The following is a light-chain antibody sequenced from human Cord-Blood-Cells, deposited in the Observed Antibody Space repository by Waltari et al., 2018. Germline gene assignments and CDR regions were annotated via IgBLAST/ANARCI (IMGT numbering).Light chain of an antibody. Sequence: DIQMTQSPSTLSASVGHRFTITFRASQSISSRLAWYQQKPGKAPKLLIYKASSLESGVPSRFSGSGSGTEFTLTISSLQPDDFATYYCQQYNSYSQTFGQGTKLEIK. CDR3: QQYNSYSQT. CDR2: KAS. CDR1: QSISSR. J-gene: IGKJ2*01. V-gene: IGKV1-5*03.